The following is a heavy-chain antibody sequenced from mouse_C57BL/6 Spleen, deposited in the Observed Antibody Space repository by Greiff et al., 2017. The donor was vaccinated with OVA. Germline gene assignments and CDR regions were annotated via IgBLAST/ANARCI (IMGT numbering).Heavy chain of an antibody. CDR1: GFTFSSYA. D-gene: IGHD2-4*01. Sequence: EVQRVESGEGLVKPGGSLKLSCAASGFTFSSYAMSWVRQTPEKRLEWVAYISSGGDYIYYADTVKGRFTISRDNARNTLYLQMSSLKSEDTAMYYCTKLRQGDAMDYWGQGTSVTVSS. J-gene: IGHJ4*01. CDR3: TKLRQGDAMDY. CDR2: ISSGGDYI. V-gene: IGHV5-9-1*02.